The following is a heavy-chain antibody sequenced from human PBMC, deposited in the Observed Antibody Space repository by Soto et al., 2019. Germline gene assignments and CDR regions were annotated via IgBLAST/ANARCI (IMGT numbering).Heavy chain of an antibody. J-gene: IGHJ6*02. Sequence: GASVKVSCKASGGTFSSYAISWVRQAPGQGLEWMGGIIPIFGTANYAQKFQGRVTITADESTSTAYMELSSLRSEDTAVYYCAREPTDYGDYGGQGYYGMDVWGQGTTVTVSS. CDR1: GGTFSSYA. CDR2: IIPIFGTA. D-gene: IGHD4-17*01. V-gene: IGHV1-69*13. CDR3: AREPTDYGDYGGQGYYGMDV.